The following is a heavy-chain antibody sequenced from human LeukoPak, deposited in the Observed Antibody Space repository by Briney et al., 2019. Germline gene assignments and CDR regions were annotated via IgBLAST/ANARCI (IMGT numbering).Heavy chain of an antibody. CDR1: GGSISSYY. J-gene: IGHJ4*02. Sequence: SETLSLTCTVSGGSISSYYWSWIRQPPGKGLEWIGYIYYSGSTNYNPSLKSRVTISVDTSKNQFSLKLSSVTAADTAVYYCARGINRSCSGGSCQGGFDYWGQGTLVTVSS. D-gene: IGHD2-15*01. CDR3: ARGINRSCSGGSCQGGFDY. CDR2: IYYSGST. V-gene: IGHV4-59*01.